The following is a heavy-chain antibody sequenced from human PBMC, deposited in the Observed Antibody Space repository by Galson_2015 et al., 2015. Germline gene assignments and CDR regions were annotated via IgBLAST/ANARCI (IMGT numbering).Heavy chain of an antibody. CDR1: GFTFSDYY. J-gene: IGHJ5*02. V-gene: IGHV3-11*03. Sequence: SLRLSCAASGFTFSDYYMSWIRQAPGKGLEWVSYISSSSSYINYADSVKGRFTISRDNAKNSLYLQMNSLRAEDTAVYYCASSPRGVLTDGFDPWGQGTLVTVSS. CDR3: ASSPRGVLTDGFDP. D-gene: IGHD4/OR15-4a*01. CDR2: ISSSSSYI.